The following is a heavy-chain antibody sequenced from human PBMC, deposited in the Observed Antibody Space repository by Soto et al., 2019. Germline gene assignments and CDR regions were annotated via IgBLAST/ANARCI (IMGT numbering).Heavy chain of an antibody. D-gene: IGHD3-22*01. CDR1: GFTVSSNY. CDR2: IHSGGST. J-gene: IGHJ5*02. CDR3: ARDLFYDRDLGGFDP. Sequence: EVQLVESGGGLIQPGGSLRLSCAASGFTVSSNYMSWVRQAPGKGLEWVSVIHSGGSTYYADSVKGRFTISSDNLKNTLYPQMNNLRADDTALYYCARDLFYDRDLGGFDPWGQGTLVAVSS. V-gene: IGHV3-53*01.